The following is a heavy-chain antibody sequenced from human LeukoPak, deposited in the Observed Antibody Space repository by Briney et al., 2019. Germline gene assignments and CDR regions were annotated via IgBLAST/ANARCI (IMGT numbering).Heavy chain of an antibody. V-gene: IGHV1-69*05. CDR2: IIPIFGTA. J-gene: IGHJ1*01. CDR3: ARYYYDSSGYYYEYFQH. Sequence: GASVKVSCKASGGTFSSYAISWVRQAPGQGLEWMGRIIPIFGTANYAQKFQGRVTITTDESTSTAYMELSSLRSKDTAVYYCARYYYDSSGYYYEYFQHWGQGTLVTVSS. D-gene: IGHD3-22*01. CDR1: GGTFSSYA.